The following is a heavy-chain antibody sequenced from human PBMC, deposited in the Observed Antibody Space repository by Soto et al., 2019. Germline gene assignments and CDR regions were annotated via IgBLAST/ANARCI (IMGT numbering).Heavy chain of an antibody. J-gene: IGHJ5*02. CDR1: SGSISSSNW. CDR3: ARNPAGYSSGFGWFDP. D-gene: IGHD6-19*01. Sequence: QVQLQESGPGLVKPSGTLSLTCAVSSGSISSSNWWSWVRQPPGKGLECIGEIYHSGSTNYNPSLKSRVTISVDKSKNQFSLKLSSVTAADTAVYYCARNPAGYSSGFGWFDPWGQGTLVTVSS. V-gene: IGHV4-4*02. CDR2: IYHSGST.